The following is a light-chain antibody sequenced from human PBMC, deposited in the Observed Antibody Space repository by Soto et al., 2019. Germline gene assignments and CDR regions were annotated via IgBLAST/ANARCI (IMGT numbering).Light chain of an antibody. J-gene: IGLJ2*01. V-gene: IGLV2-14*01. Sequence: QSALTQPASVSGSPGQSITISCTATASDVGDYNYVSWFQRYPGKAPKLMIYDVSNRPSGVSNRFSGSKSGNTASLTISGLQAEDEADYYCSSYTSTRTHVIFGGGTQLTGL. CDR3: SSYTSTRTHVI. CDR2: DVS. CDR1: ASDVGDYNY.